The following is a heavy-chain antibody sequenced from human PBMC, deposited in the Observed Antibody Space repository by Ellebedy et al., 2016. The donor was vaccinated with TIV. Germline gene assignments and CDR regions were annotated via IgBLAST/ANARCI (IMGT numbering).Heavy chain of an antibody. CDR1: GFTVSSNY. J-gene: IGHJ3*02. CDR3: ARMGVRGVIITHAFDI. V-gene: IGHV3-66*01. CDR2: IYSGGKT. D-gene: IGHD3-10*01. Sequence: GESLKISCAASGFTVSSNYMSWVRQAPGKGLEWVSVIYSGGKTYHADSVKGRFNISRDISKNTLYLQRNSRRAEDTAVYYCARMGVRGVIITHAFDIWGQGTMVTVSS.